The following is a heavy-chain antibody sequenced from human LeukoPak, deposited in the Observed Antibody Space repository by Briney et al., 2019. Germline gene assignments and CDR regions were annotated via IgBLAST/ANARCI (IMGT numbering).Heavy chain of an antibody. CDR1: GFTFSRHW. D-gene: IGHD1-1*01. J-gene: IGHJ1*01. CDR2: INQDGSGK. CDR3: AEGTTG. V-gene: IGHV3-7*01. Sequence: PVGSLRLSCATSGFTFSRHWMSWVRQAPGKGLEWVANINQDGSGKYYVDSVKGRFTISRDNAKNSLYLQMNSLRSEDTAIYYCAEGTTGWGQGTLVTVSS.